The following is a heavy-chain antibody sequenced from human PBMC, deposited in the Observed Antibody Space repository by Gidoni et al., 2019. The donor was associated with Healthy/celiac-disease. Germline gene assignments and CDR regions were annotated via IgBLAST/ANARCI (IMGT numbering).Heavy chain of an antibody. Sequence: QVQLVESGGGVVQPGRSLRLSCAASGFTFSSFPMNWVRQAPGKGLEWVAVISYDGSNKYYADSVKGRFTISRDNSKNTLYLQMNSLRAEDTAVYYCARDRGSGWYGGPDYWGQGTLVTVSS. CDR3: ARDRGSGWYGGPDY. CDR1: GFTFSSFP. V-gene: IGHV3-30*04. J-gene: IGHJ4*02. D-gene: IGHD6-19*01. CDR2: ISYDGSNK.